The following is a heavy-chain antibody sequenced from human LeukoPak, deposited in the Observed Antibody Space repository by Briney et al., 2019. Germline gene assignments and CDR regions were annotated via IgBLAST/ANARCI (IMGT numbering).Heavy chain of an antibody. CDR2: ISAYNGIT. V-gene: IGHV1-18*01. Sequence: GASVKVSCKASGYTFTSYGISWVRQAPGQGLEWMGWISAYNGITNYAQKLQGRVTMTTDTSTSTAYMELRSLRSDDTAVYYCARDRGAGAAAGVFDYWGQGTLVTVSS. J-gene: IGHJ4*02. CDR1: GYTFTSYG. CDR3: ARDRGAGAAAGVFDY. D-gene: IGHD6-13*01.